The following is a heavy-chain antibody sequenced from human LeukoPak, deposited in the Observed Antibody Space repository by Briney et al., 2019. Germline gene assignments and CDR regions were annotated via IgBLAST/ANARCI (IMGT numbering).Heavy chain of an antibody. CDR1: GFTVSSNY. CDR3: ARVPSYYYDSSGYFDY. CDR2: IYSGGST. V-gene: IGHV3-66*01. Sequence: GGSLRLSCAASGFTVSSNYMSWVRQAPGKGLEWVSVIYSGGSTYYADSVKGRFTISRDNSKNTLYLQMNSLRAEDTAVYYCARVPSYYYDSSGYFDYWGQGTLVTVSS. D-gene: IGHD3-22*01. J-gene: IGHJ4*02.